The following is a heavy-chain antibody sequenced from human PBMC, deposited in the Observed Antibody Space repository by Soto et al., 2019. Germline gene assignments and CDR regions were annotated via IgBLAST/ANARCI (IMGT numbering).Heavy chain of an antibody. D-gene: IGHD2-15*01. CDR3: ARDGSDIVVVVAATQGPYYFDY. J-gene: IGHJ4*02. Sequence: QVQLVESGGGVVQPGRSLRLSCAASGFTFSSYAMHWVRQAPGKGLEWVAVISYDGSNKYYADSVKGRFTISRDNSKNTLYLQMNSLRAEDTAVYYCARDGSDIVVVVAATQGPYYFDYWGQGTLVTVSS. V-gene: IGHV3-30-3*01. CDR1: GFTFSSYA. CDR2: ISYDGSNK.